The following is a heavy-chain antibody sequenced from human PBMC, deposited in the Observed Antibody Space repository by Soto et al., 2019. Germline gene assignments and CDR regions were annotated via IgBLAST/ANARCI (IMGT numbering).Heavy chain of an antibody. D-gene: IGHD2-2*01. CDR3: ASGVGVVPAAIENRSDP. CDR1: GGSISSGGYY. V-gene: IGHV4-31*03. CDR2: IYYSGST. Sequence: PSETLSLTCTVSGGSISSGGYYWSWIRQHPGKGLEWIGYIYYSGSTYYNPSLKSRVSISVDTSKNQFSLKLSSVTAADTAVYYCASGVGVVPAAIENRSDPWGQGNLLTVSS. J-gene: IGHJ5*02.